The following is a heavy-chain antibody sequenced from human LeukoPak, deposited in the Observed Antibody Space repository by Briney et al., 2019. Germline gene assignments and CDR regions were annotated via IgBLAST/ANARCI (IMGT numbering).Heavy chain of an antibody. D-gene: IGHD3-16*01. CDR3: ARGYIFMSTPYFDY. Sequence: SETLSLTCAVYGGSFSGYYWSWIRQPPGKGLEWIGEINHSGSTNYNPSLKSRVTISVDTSKNQFSLKLSSVTAADTGVYYPARGYIFMSTPYFDYWGQGALVTVSS. J-gene: IGHJ4*02. CDR1: GGSFSGYY. CDR2: INHSGST. V-gene: IGHV4-34*01.